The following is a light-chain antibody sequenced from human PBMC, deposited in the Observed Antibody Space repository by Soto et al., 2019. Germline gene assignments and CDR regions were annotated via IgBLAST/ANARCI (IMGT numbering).Light chain of an antibody. CDR2: GAS. V-gene: IGKV3-20*01. Sequence: EIVMTQSPATLSVSPGERATLSCRASQSVSSNLAWYQQKPGQAPRLLIYGASNRAAGIPDRFGGSGSGTDFTLTISRLEPEDFAVYYCQQYGSSPQITFGQGTRLEIK. CDR1: QSVSSN. J-gene: IGKJ5*01. CDR3: QQYGSSPQIT.